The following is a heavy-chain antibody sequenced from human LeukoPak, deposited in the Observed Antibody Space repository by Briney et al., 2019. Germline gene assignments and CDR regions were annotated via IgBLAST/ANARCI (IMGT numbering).Heavy chain of an antibody. CDR3: ARDPKQYPFSLDP. CDR1: GFTFRNYG. D-gene: IGHD4-11*01. V-gene: IGHV3-23*01. Sequence: PGGSLRLSCAASGFTFRNYGMSWVRQAPGKGLEWVSAVTGDGATTYYADSMKGRFTISRDNSKNTLYLQINSLGAEDTAVYYCARDPKQYPFSLDPWGQGTLVTVSS. J-gene: IGHJ5*02. CDR2: VTGDGATT.